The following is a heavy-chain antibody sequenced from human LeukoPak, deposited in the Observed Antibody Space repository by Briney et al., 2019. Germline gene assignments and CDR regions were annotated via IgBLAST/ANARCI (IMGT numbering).Heavy chain of an antibody. CDR1: GYTFTSYD. J-gene: IGHJ6*02. Sequence: ASVKVSCKASGYTFTSYDINWVRQATGQGLEWMGWMNPNSGNTGYAQKFQGRVTMTRNTSISTAYMELSSLRSEDTAVYYCARGLRGSFGDRYGMDVWSQGTTVTVSS. CDR3: ARGLRGSFGDRYGMDV. V-gene: IGHV1-8*01. D-gene: IGHD3-10*01. CDR2: MNPNSGNT.